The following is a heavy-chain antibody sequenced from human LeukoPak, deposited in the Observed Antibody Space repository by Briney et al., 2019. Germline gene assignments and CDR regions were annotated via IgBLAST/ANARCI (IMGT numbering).Heavy chain of an antibody. CDR1: GYTFTIYY. CDR3: ARGRPYSSGWYAIDY. Sequence: GASVKVSCKASGYTFTIYYMHWVRQAPGQGLEWMGIIHPSSGTTSYAQRFQGRVTITRDTSTSTIYMELSSLRSEDTAVYYCARGRPYSSGWYAIDYWGRGTLVTVSS. V-gene: IGHV1-46*01. J-gene: IGHJ4*02. CDR2: IHPSSGTT. D-gene: IGHD6-19*01.